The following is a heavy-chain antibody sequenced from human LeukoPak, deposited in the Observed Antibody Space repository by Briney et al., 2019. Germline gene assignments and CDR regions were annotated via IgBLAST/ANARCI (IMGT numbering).Heavy chain of an antibody. V-gene: IGHV4-59*01. CDR3: ARAFGSSWYGSIYYFDY. CDR1: GGSISSYY. Sequence: SETLSLTCTVSGGSISSYYWSWIRQPPGKGLEWIGYIYYSGSTNNNPSLKSRVTISVDTSKNQFSLKLSSVTAADTAVYYCARAFGSSWYGSIYYFDYWGQGTLVTVSS. CDR2: IYYSGST. D-gene: IGHD6-13*01. J-gene: IGHJ4*02.